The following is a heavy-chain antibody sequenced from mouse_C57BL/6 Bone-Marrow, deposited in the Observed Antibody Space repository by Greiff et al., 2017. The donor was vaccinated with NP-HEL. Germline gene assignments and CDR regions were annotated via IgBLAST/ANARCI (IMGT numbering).Heavy chain of an antibody. CDR2: TFYSGIT. CDR1: GFSINSDCY. V-gene: IGHV3-3*01. CDR3: ARESSYGYFDV. D-gene: IGHD1-1*01. J-gene: IGHJ1*03. Sequence: EVKLMESGPSLVRPSQTLSLTCTVTGFSINSDCYWIWIRQFPGNQLEYIGYTFYSGITYYNPSLESRTYITRDTSKNQFSLKLSSVTTEDTATYDCARESSYGYFDVWGTGTTVTVSS.